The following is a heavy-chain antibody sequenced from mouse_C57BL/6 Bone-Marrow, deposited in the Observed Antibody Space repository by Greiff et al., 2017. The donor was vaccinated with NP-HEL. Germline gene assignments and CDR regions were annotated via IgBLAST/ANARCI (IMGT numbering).Heavy chain of an antibody. Sequence: EVQLQQSGPELVKPGASVKLSCKASGYTFTDYYMNWVKQSHGKSLEWIGDINPNNGGTSYNQKFKGKATLTVDKSSSTAYMELRSLTSEDSAVYYCAREFIYYYGSSFDYWGQGTTLTVSS. CDR3: AREFIYYYGSSFDY. V-gene: IGHV1-26*01. CDR1: GYTFTDYY. J-gene: IGHJ2*01. CDR2: INPNNGGT. D-gene: IGHD1-1*01.